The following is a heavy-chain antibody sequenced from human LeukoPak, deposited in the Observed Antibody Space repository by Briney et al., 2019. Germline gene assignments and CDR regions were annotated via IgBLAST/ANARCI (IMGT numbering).Heavy chain of an antibody. CDR1: GGSISSSSYY. CDR3: ARGRRILQD. J-gene: IGHJ4*02. CDR2: IYYSGST. Sequence: SETLSLTCTVSGGSISSSSYYWGWIRQPPGKGLEWIGSIYYSGSTYYNPSLKSRVTISVDTSKNQFSLKLSSVTAADTAVYYCARGRRILQDWGQGTLVTVSS. D-gene: IGHD3-9*01. V-gene: IGHV4-39*07.